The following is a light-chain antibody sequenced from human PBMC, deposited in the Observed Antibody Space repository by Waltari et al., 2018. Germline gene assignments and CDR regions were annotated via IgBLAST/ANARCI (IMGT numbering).Light chain of an antibody. CDR2: SSN. V-gene: IGLV1-44*01. J-gene: IGLJ1*01. Sequence: QSVLTQPPSASGTPGQRVTISCSGSSSNIASNSVNWYQHFAGTAPKLLIYSSNQRPSGVLDRFSGSKAGTSASLAISGLQSEDEADYYCAAWDDSLNGYVFGTGTTVTVL. CDR3: AAWDDSLNGYV. CDR1: SSNIASNS.